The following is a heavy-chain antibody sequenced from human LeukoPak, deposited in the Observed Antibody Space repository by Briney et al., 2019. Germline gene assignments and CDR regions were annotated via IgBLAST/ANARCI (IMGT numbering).Heavy chain of an antibody. J-gene: IGHJ6*03. V-gene: IGHV4-4*07. CDR3: ARGRRYSIGYYYYMDV. Sequence: PSETLSLTCTVSGGSISSYYWSWIRQPAGKGLEWIRRIYTSGSTNYNPSLKGRVTISVDTSKNQFSLKLSSVTAADTAVYYCARGRRYSIGYYYYMDVWDKGTTVTVSS. CDR1: GGSISSYY. D-gene: IGHD5-18*01. CDR2: IYTSGST.